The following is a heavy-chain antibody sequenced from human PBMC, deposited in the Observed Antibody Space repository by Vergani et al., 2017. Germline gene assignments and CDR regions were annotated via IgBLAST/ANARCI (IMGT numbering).Heavy chain of an antibody. Sequence: QVQLQESGPGLVKPSETLSLTCTVSGAAIKDFYWSWFRQPPGKGLEWIGYVYYTGSTTYNPSLKSRVTISVDTSNNQFSLRMTSLTAADTAVYYCAKGPTSSRGYFDHWGQGTLVIASS. CDR1: GAAIKDFY. D-gene: IGHD5-24*01. CDR2: VYYTGST. J-gene: IGHJ4*03. V-gene: IGHV4-59*01. CDR3: AKGPTSSRGYFDH.